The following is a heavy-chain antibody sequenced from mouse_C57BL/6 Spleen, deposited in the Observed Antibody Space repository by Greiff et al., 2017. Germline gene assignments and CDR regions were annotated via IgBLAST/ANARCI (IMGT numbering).Heavy chain of an antibody. V-gene: IGHV1-82*01. J-gene: IGHJ2*01. CDR3: ARWGTTVTFDY. D-gene: IGHD1-2*01. CDR1: GYAFSSSW. Sequence: VQLQESGPELVKPGASVKISCKASGYAFSSSWMNWVKQRPGKGLEWIGRIYPGDGDTNYNGKFKGKATLTADKSSSTAYMQLSSLTSEDSAVYFCARWGTTVTFDYWGQGTTLTVSS. CDR2: IYPGDGDT.